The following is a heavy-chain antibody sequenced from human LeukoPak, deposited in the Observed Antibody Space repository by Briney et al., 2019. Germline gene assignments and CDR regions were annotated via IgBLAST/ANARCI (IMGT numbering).Heavy chain of an antibody. V-gene: IGHV4-34*01. D-gene: IGHD1-26*01. J-gene: IGHJ3*02. CDR2: INHSGST. Sequence: SETLSLTCAVYGGSFSGYYWSWIRQPPGKGLEWIGEINHSGSTNYNPSLKSRVTISVDTSKNQFSLKLSSVTAADTAVYYCARLSRYRAFDIWGQGTMVTVPS. CDR1: GGSFSGYY. CDR3: ARLSRYRAFDI.